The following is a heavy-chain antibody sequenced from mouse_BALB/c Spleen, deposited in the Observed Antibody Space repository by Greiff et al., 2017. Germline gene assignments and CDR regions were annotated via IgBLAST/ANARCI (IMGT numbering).Heavy chain of an antibody. D-gene: IGHD3-1*01. V-gene: IGHV5-12-1*01. CDR1: GFAFSSYD. CDR3: ARQGLPLTGFAY. Sequence: EVKLVESGGGLVKPGGSLKLSCAASGFAFSSYDMSWVRQTPEKRLEWVAYISSGGGSTYYPDTVKGRFTISRDNAKNTLYLQMSSLKSEDTAMYYCARQGLPLTGFAYWGQGTLVTVSA. J-gene: IGHJ3*01. CDR2: ISSGGGST.